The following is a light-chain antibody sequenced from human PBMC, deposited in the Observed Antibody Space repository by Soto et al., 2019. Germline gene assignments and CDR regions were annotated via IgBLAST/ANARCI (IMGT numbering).Light chain of an antibody. CDR2: GAS. CDR1: QSFSSTY. CDR3: QQYGSSPIT. Sequence: EIVLTQSPATLSSFPGDRVTLSCRASQSFSSTYLAWYQQKPGQAPRPLVYGASSRATGIPDRFSGFGSGTDFTLTISRLEPEDFAVYFCQQYGSSPITFGQGTRLEIK. V-gene: IGKV3-20*01. J-gene: IGKJ5*01.